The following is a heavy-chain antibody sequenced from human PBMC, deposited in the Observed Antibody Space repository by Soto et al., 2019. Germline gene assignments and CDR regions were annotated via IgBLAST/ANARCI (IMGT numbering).Heavy chain of an antibody. J-gene: IGHJ6*02. V-gene: IGHV3-21*01. CDR2: ISSSSSYI. CDR1: GFTFSSYS. CDR3: ARNLGIAVAGYYYGMDV. Sequence: PGGSLRLSCAASGFTFSSYSMNWVRQAPGKGLEWVSSISSSSSYIYYADSVKGRFTISRDNAKNSLYLQMNSLRAEDTAVYYCARNLGIAVAGYYYGMDVWGQGTTVTVSS. D-gene: IGHD6-19*01.